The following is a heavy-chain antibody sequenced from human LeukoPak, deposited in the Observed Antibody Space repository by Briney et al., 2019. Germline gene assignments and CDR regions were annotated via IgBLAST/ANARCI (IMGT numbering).Heavy chain of an antibody. D-gene: IGHD6-19*01. V-gene: IGHV4-39*01. Sequence: PSDTLSPTCTVSGDSISSHSYFWGWIRQPPGKGLEWIGNIHYIGSTYYNPSLKSRVTISVDTSTNQFSLKLSSVTAADTAVYYCAKTLPYSGGWRATFDFWGQGTLVTVSS. CDR1: GDSISSHSYF. CDR3: AKTLPYSGGWRATFDF. CDR2: IHYIGST. J-gene: IGHJ4*02.